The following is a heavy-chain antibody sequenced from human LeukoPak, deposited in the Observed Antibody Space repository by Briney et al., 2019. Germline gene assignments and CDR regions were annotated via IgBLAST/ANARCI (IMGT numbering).Heavy chain of an antibody. CDR1: GFTFSTYA. V-gene: IGHV3-23*01. CDR3: AKFVTAAGTGFDY. Sequence: GGSLRLSCAASGFTFSTYAMSWVRQAPGKGLEWVSAISGSGGSTYYADSVKGRFTISRDNSKNTLYLQMNSLRAEDTAVYYCAKFVTAAGTGFDYWGQGTLVTVSS. CDR2: ISGSGGST. D-gene: IGHD6-13*01. J-gene: IGHJ4*02.